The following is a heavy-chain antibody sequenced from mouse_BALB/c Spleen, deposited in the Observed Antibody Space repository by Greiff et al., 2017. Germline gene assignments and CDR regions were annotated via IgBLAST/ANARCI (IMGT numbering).Heavy chain of an antibody. CDR1: GYTFTSYT. D-gene: IGHD2-4*01. V-gene: IGHV1-4*02. CDR2: INPSSGYT. J-gene: IGHJ4*01. Sequence: QVQLQQSAAELARPGASVKMSCKASGYTFTSYTMHWVKQRPGQGLEWIGYINPSSGYTEYNQKFKDKTTLTADKSSSTAYMQLSSLTSEDSAVYYCAREMNYDYEAYAMDYWGQGTSVTVSS. CDR3: AREMNYDYEAYAMDY.